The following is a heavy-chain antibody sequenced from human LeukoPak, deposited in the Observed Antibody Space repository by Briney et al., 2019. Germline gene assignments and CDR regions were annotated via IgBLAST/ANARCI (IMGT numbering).Heavy chain of an antibody. CDR3: ARDSRVVADHDY. Sequence: GASVKVSCKASGGTFSGYAISWVRQAPGQGLEWLGRIIPILGIANYAQKFQGRVTITADKSTSTAYMELSSLRSEDTAVYYCARDSRVVADHDYWGQGTLVTVSS. D-gene: IGHD2-15*01. CDR2: IIPILGIA. V-gene: IGHV1-69*04. J-gene: IGHJ4*02. CDR1: GGTFSGYA.